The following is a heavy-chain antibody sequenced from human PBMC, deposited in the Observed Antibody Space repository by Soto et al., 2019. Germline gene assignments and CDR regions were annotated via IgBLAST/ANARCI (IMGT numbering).Heavy chain of an antibody. Sequence: QVQLVESGGGVVQPGRSLRLSCAASGFDFNTYGLHWVRQAPGKGLEWVAAISFDGGSQYYADSVKGRFTISRDKSNSTLYLQMNSLGAEDTATYFCAKDSSVTAAGSGGLFDPWGPGTLVIVS. CDR2: ISFDGGSQ. D-gene: IGHD6-13*01. CDR1: GFDFNTYG. CDR3: AKDSSVTAAGSGGLFDP. V-gene: IGHV3-30*18. J-gene: IGHJ5*02.